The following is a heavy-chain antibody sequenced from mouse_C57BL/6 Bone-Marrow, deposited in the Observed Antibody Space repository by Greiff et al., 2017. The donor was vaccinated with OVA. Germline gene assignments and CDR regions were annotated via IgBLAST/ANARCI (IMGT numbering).Heavy chain of an antibody. J-gene: IGHJ2*01. CDR1: GYAFSSSW. CDR3: ARVVAPDY. CDR2: IYPGDGDT. V-gene: IGHV1-82*01. D-gene: IGHD1-1*01. Sequence: VQLKESGPELVKPGASVKISCKASGYAFSSSWMHWVKQRPGKGLEWIGRIYPGDGDTNYNGKFKGKATLTADKSSSTAYMQLSSLTSEDSAVYFCARVVAPDYWGQGTTLTVSS.